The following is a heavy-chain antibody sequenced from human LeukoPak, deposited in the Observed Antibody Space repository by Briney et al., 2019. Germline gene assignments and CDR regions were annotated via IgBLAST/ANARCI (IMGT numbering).Heavy chain of an antibody. CDR3: ARGGRWVVPAAITFFDY. J-gene: IGHJ4*02. Sequence: ASVKVSCKASGYTFTGYYMHWVRQAPGQGLEWMGWINPNSGGTNYAQKFQGRVTMTRDTSISTAYMELSRLRSGDTAVYYCARGGRWVVPAAITFFDYWGQGNLVTVSS. V-gene: IGHV1-2*02. CDR1: GYTFTGYY. CDR2: INPNSGGT. D-gene: IGHD2-2*01.